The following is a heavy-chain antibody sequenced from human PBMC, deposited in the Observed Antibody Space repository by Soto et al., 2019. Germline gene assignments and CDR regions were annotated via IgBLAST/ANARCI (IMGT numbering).Heavy chain of an antibody. J-gene: IGHJ5*02. CDR2: IYYSGST. CDR1: GGSISSGGYY. CDR3: ARALTTVTLFDP. D-gene: IGHD4-17*01. V-gene: IGHV4-31*03. Sequence: QVQLQESGPGLVKPSQTLSLTCTVSGGSISSGGYYWSWIRQHPGKGLEWIGYIYYSGSTHYNPSLKSRVTRSVDTSKNQFSLKLSSVTAAATAVYYCARALTTVTLFDPWGQGTLVTVSS.